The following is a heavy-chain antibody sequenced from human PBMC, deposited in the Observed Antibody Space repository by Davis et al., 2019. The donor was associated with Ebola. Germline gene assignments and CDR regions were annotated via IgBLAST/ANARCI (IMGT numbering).Heavy chain of an antibody. D-gene: IGHD4-11*01. CDR1: GFTFSSYW. CDR2: IKQDGSEK. CDR3: ARDRLPVRLQYFGDYYYGMDV. V-gene: IGHV3-7*01. Sequence: PGGSLRLSCAASGFTFSSYWMSWVRQAPGKGLEWVANIKQDGSEKYYVDSVKGRFTISRDNAKNSLYLQMNSLRAEDTAVYYCARDRLPVRLQYFGDYYYGMDVWGQGTTVTVSS. J-gene: IGHJ6*02.